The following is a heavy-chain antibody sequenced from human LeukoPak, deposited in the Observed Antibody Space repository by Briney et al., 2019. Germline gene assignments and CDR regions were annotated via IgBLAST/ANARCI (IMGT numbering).Heavy chain of an antibody. CDR1: GYTFTGYY. CDR3: ARNRHSGSYSGLDY. D-gene: IGHD1-26*01. V-gene: IGHV1-2*02. CDR2: INPNSGGT. Sequence: ASVKVSCKASGYTFTGYYMHWVRQAPGQGLEWMGWINPNSGGTNYAQKFQGRVTMTRDTSISTAYMELSRLRPDDTAVYYCARNRHSGSYSGLDYWGQGTLVTVSS. J-gene: IGHJ4*02.